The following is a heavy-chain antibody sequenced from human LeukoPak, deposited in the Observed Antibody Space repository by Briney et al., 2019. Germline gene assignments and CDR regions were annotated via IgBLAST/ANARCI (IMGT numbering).Heavy chain of an antibody. J-gene: IGHJ4*02. D-gene: IGHD6-19*01. Sequence: GGSLRLSCAASGFTFSSHSMIWVRQAPGKGLEWVSYISSSSTTIYYADSVKGRFTISRDNAKSSLYLQMNSLRAEDTAVYYCARGNSGGDYWGQGTLVSVSS. CDR1: GFTFSSHS. CDR3: ARGNSGGDY. V-gene: IGHV3-48*01. CDR2: ISSSSTTI.